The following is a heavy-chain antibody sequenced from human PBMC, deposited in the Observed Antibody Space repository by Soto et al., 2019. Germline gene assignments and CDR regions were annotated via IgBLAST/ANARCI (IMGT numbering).Heavy chain of an antibody. CDR2: INPSGGST. V-gene: IGHV1-46*03. CDR1: GYTFTSYY. CDR3: ARGYYGSGSYYSYYYYYMEV. J-gene: IGHJ6*03. Sequence: ASVKVSFKASGYTFTSYYMHWVRQAPGQGLEWMGIINPSGGSTSYAQKFQGRVTMTRDTSTSTVYMELSSLRSEDTAVYYCARGYYGSGSYYSYYYYYMEVWGKGTTVTVSS. D-gene: IGHD3-10*01.